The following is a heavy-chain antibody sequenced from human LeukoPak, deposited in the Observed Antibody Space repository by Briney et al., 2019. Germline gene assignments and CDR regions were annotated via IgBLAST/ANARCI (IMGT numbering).Heavy chain of an antibody. V-gene: IGHV4-34*01. Sequence: KPSETLSLTCAVYGGSFSGYYWSWIRQPPGKGLEWIGEINHSGSTNYNPSLKSRVTISVDTSKIQFSLKLSSVTAADTAVYYCARATRGYSYGSGLDYWGQGTLVTVSS. CDR2: INHSGST. D-gene: IGHD5-18*01. CDR3: ARATRGYSYGSGLDY. CDR1: GGSFSGYY. J-gene: IGHJ4*02.